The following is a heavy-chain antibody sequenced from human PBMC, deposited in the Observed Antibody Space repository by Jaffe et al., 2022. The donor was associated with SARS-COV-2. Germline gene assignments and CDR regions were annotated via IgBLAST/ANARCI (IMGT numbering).Heavy chain of an antibody. CDR2: ISYDGSNK. CDR3: ARVLSVVAARPYYYYYGMDV. CDR1: GFTFSSYA. V-gene: IGHV3-30-3*01. Sequence: QVQLVESGGGVVQPGRSLRLSCAASGFTFSSYAMHWVRQAPGKGLEWVAVISYDGSNKYYADSVKGRFTISRDNSKNTLYLQMNSLRAEDTAVYYCARVLSVVAARPYYYYYGMDVWGQGTTVTVSS. J-gene: IGHJ6*02. D-gene: IGHD6-6*01.